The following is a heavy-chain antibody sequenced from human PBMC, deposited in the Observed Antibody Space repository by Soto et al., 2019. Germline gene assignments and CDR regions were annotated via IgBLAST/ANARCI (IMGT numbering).Heavy chain of an antibody. Sequence: QLQLQESGPGLVKPSETLSLTCTVSGGSISSSSYYWGWIRQPPGKGLEWIGSIYYSGSTYYNPSLKSRVTISVDTSKNQFSLKLSSVTAADTAVYYCARSAYCSGGSCYRRTPFDYWGQGTLVTVSS. CDR1: GGSISSSSYY. D-gene: IGHD2-15*01. CDR2: IYYSGST. V-gene: IGHV4-39*01. CDR3: ARSAYCSGGSCYRRTPFDY. J-gene: IGHJ4*02.